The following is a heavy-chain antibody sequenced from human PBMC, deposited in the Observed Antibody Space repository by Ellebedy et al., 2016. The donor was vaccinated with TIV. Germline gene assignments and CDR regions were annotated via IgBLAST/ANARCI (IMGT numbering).Heavy chain of an antibody. J-gene: IGHJ6*02. Sequence: PGGSLRLSCAASGFTLSSYWMSWVRQAPGKGLEWVANMKQDGREKYYVDSVKGRFTISRDNAKNSLFLQMNSLRAEDTAVYYCARGVRGIGPTTSHYYFYYGMDVWGQGTTVTVSS. CDR3: ARGVRGIGPTTSHYYFYYGMDV. CDR2: MKQDGREK. V-gene: IGHV3-7*01. D-gene: IGHD6-13*01. CDR1: GFTLSSYW.